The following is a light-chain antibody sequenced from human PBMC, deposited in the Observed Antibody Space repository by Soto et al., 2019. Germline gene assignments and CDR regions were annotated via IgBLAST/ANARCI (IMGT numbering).Light chain of an antibody. V-gene: IGKV3D-15*01. CDR1: QSVSKS. CDR2: DAS. J-gene: IGKJ4*01. CDR3: QQYNNWPLT. Sequence: EIVLTQSPGTLSMSPGERVVLSCRASQSVSKSFVAWYQQKSGQPPRLLIYDASTRATGFPARFSGSGSGTEFTLTISSLQSEDFAVYYCQQYNNWPLTFGGGTKVDNK.